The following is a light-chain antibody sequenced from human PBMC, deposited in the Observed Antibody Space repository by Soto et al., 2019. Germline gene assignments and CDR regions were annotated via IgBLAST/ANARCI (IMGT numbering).Light chain of an antibody. J-gene: IGKJ3*01. V-gene: IGKV1-9*01. CDR1: QGISSY. CDR3: QQLNTYHLF. CDR2: AAS. Sequence: DIQLTQSPSFLSASVGDRVTITCRASQGISSYLAWYQQKPGKAPKLLIYAASTLQSGVPSRFSGSGSGTEFTLTISSLQPEDFDTYYCQQLNTYHLFFGPGTKADLK.